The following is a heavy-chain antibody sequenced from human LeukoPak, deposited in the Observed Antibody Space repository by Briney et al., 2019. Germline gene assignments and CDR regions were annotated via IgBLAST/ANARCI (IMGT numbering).Heavy chain of an antibody. CDR3: ARQLVAAADHFDY. V-gene: IGHV4-39*01. CDR2: IYYSGST. J-gene: IGHJ4*02. D-gene: IGHD6-13*01. CDR1: GGSISSSSYY. Sequence: SETLSLTCTVSGGSISSSSYYWGWIRQPPGKGLEWIGCIYYSGSTYYNPSLKSRVTISVDTSKNQFSLKLSSVTAADTAVYYCARQLVAAADHFDYWGQGTLVTVSS.